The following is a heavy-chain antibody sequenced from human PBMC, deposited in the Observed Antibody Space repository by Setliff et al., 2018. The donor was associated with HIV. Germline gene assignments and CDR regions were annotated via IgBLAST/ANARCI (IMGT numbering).Heavy chain of an antibody. D-gene: IGHD6-6*01. V-gene: IGHV4-59*08. J-gene: IGHJ4*02. CDR1: GGSFSGYY. CDR2: ISYRGKT. Sequence: SETLSLTCAVYGGSFSGYYWNWIRQPPGGGLEWIGYISYRGKTDYNPSLRSRVTISLDTSKNQFYLRLRSVTAADTAVYYCARADSSTWSHYFDYWGQGTLVTVSS. CDR3: ARADSSTWSHYFDY.